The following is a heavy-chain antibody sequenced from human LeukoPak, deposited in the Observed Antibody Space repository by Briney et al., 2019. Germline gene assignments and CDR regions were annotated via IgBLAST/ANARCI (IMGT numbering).Heavy chain of an antibody. CDR2: IIPIFGTA. Sequence: ASVKVSCKASGYTFTSYGISWVRQAPGQGLEWMGGIIPIFGTANYAQKFQGRVTITTDESTSTAYMELSSLRSEDTAVYYCARPSGDYGDYGGEDWFDPWGQGTLVTDSS. CDR1: GYTFTSYG. V-gene: IGHV1-69*05. D-gene: IGHD4-17*01. J-gene: IGHJ5*02. CDR3: ARPSGDYGDYGGEDWFDP.